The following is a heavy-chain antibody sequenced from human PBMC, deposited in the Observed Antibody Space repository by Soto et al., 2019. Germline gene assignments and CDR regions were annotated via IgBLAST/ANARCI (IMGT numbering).Heavy chain of an antibody. CDR1: GGSISSGGYY. D-gene: IGHD3-22*01. CDR2: IYYSGST. CDR3: ARGQTKQYYYVSSGYNIGVLDF. Sequence: PSETLSLTCTVSGGSISSGGYYWSWIRQHPGKGLEWIGYIYYSGSTYYNPSLKSRVTISVDTSKNQFSLKLSSVTAADTAVYYCARGQTKQYYYVSSGYNIGVLDFWGQGTLVTLSS. V-gene: IGHV4-31*03. J-gene: IGHJ4*02.